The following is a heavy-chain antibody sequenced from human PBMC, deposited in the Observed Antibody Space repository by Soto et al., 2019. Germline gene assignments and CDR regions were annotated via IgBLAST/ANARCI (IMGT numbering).Heavy chain of an antibody. CDR2: IIPIFGTA. CDR3: ARVWESSSSGPTWFDP. V-gene: IGHV1-69*13. D-gene: IGHD6-6*01. CDR1: GGTFSSYA. J-gene: IGHJ5*02. Sequence: ASVKVSCKASGGTFSSYAISWVRQAPGQGLEWMGGIIPIFGTANYAQKFQGRVTITADESTSTAYMELSSLRSEDTAVYYCARVWESSSSGPTWFDPWGQGTLVTVSS.